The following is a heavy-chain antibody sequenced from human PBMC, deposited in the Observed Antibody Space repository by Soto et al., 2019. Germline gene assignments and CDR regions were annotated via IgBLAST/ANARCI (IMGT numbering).Heavy chain of an antibody. V-gene: IGHV1-18*01. CDR3: ARGRYGDY. D-gene: IGHD1-1*01. CDR1: GYAFTTYG. CDR2: ISAHNGNT. J-gene: IGHJ4*02. Sequence: QVHLVQSGAEVKKPGASVKVSCKGSGYAFTTYGITWVRQAPGQGLEWMGWISAHNGNTNYAQKRPGRVTVTRDTSMSTAYMDLRSLRSDDTAVYYCARGRYGDYSGQGALVTVSS.